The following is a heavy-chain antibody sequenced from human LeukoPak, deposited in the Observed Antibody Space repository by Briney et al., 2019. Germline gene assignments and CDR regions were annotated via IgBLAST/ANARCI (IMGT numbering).Heavy chain of an antibody. Sequence: GGSLRLSCAASGFTFSSRWMHWVRQAPGKGLVWVSHVNSDESSTNYADSVKGRFTISRDNTKNTLYLQMNSLRAEDMAVYYCASDDSYAFDIWGQGTMVTVSS. CDR3: ASDDSYAFDI. D-gene: IGHD2-21*01. J-gene: IGHJ3*02. CDR1: GFTFSSRW. CDR2: VNSDESST. V-gene: IGHV3-74*01.